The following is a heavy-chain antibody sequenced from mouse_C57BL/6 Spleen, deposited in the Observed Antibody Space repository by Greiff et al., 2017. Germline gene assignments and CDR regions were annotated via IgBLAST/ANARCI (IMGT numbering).Heavy chain of an antibody. CDR1: GYTFTSYW. V-gene: IGHV1-59*01. Sequence: QVQLQQPGAELVRPGTSVKLSCKASGYTFTSYWMHWVKQRPGQGLEWIGVIDPSDSYTNYNQKFKGKATLTVDTSSSTAYMQLSSLTSEDSAVYYCARDYSNYAYAMDYWGQGTSVTVSS. CDR3: ARDYSNYAYAMDY. J-gene: IGHJ4*01. D-gene: IGHD2-5*01. CDR2: IDPSDSYT.